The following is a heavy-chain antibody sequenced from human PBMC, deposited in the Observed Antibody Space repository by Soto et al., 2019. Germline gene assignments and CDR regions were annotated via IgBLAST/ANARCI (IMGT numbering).Heavy chain of an antibody. J-gene: IGHJ4*02. CDR3: ARSLLQGDF. V-gene: IGHV1-46*01. D-gene: IGHD2-21*01. Sequence: QVQLVQSGAEVKKPGASVKVSCKASGYTFIHYYIHWVRQAPGQGLEWMAIINPNGGSTNYAQKFRGKVTVTSDTSTSTVSMALNSLGSDDTAVYFCARSLLQGDFWGQGTLVTVSS. CDR2: INPNGGST. CDR1: GYTFIHYY.